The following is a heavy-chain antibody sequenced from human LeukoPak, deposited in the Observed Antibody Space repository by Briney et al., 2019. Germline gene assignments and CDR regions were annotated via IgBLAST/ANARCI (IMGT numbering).Heavy chain of an antibody. CDR1: GFTFSSIA. Sequence: AGSLRLSCAASGFTFSSIAMSWFRHAPGKGGDWVSSIIGDSENTYYSDSVKGRFTISRDNSKNTLDLHLNSLTADDKAVYYCANMQLVKGVFEIWGQGKRVTVSS. V-gene: IGHV3-23*01. D-gene: IGHD6-13*01. CDR2: IIGDSENT. CDR3: ANMQLVKGVFEI. J-gene: IGHJ3*02.